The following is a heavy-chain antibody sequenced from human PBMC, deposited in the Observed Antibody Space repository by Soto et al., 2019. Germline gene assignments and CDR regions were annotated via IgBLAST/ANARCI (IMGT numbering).Heavy chain of an antibody. CDR2: IFYTGIT. Sequence: QVQLQQSGPGLMKPSETLSLTCTVSGDSISSSYWSWFRQPPGKGLEYIGYIFYTGITNYNPSLKSRVTISMDTSKNQFSLNLNSVTAADTAVYYCAKGAGRAGYNTARGQGTLVTVSA. CDR3: AKGAGRAGYNTA. D-gene: IGHD5-12*01. V-gene: IGHV4-59*01. CDR1: GDSISSSY. J-gene: IGHJ4*02.